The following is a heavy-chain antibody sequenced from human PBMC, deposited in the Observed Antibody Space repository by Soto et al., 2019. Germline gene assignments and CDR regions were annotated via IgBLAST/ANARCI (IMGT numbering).Heavy chain of an antibody. D-gene: IGHD3-10*01. CDR1: SLSINSCTHHY. CDR3: ATQGFGKLHGLVDV. CDR2: ISKSGFT. V-gene: IGHV4-59*08. J-gene: IGHJ6*02. Sequence: WETVSHPRTVSSLSINSCTHHYCSWIRQPPGKGLEWVGYISKSGFTRYNPSLSSRVTLSVDTSKNQFSLKLSSVTAADTALYFCATQGFGKLHGLVDVWGQGTTVTVSS.